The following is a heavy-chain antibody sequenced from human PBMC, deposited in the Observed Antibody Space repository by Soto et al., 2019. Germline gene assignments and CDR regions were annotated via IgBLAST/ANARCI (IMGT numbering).Heavy chain of an antibody. CDR1: GYTFTSYD. CDR2: MNPNSGNT. V-gene: IGHV1-8*01. CDR3: ARGECDIVLPGATITCYSMDV. D-gene: IGHD2-8*02. Sequence: QVQLVQSGAEVKKPGASVKVSCKASGYTFTSYDIIWVRQATGRGLEWMGWMNPNSGNTGYAQKFQGRVTMTRKTSISTAYMELSSLRSEDTAVYYCARGECDIVLPGATITCYSMDVWGQGTTVTVSS. J-gene: IGHJ6*02.